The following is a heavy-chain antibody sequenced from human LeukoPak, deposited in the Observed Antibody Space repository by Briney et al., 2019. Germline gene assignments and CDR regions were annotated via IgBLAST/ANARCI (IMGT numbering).Heavy chain of an antibody. J-gene: IGHJ4*02. CDR3: ARGEVFDY. CDR1: GFTFSSYA. D-gene: IGHD1-26*01. V-gene: IGHV3-30*04. CDR2: ISYDGSNK. Sequence: PGGSLRLSCAASGFTFSSYAMHWVRQAPGKGLEWVVVISYDGSNKYYADSVKGRFTISRDNSKNTLYLQMNSLRAEDTAVYYCARGEVFDYWGQGTLVTVSS.